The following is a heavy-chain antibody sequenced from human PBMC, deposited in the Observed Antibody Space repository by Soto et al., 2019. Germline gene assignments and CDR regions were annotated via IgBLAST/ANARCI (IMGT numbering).Heavy chain of an antibody. CDR3: ARDGSAWFGELLGGMDV. D-gene: IGHD3-10*01. J-gene: IGHJ6*02. V-gene: IGHV3-7*03. CDR2: IKQDGSEK. Sequence: GGSLRLSCGASGFTFSSYWMSWVRQAPGKGLEWVANIKQDGSEKYYVDSVKGRFTISRDNAKNSLYLQMNSLRAEDTAVYYCARDGSAWFGELLGGMDVWGQGTTVTVSS. CDR1: GFTFSSYW.